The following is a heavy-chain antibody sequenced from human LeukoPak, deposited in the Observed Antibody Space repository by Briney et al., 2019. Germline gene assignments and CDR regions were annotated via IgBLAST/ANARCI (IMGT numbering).Heavy chain of an antibody. Sequence: GASVKVSCKASGYTFTSYGISWVRQAPGQGLEWMGWISAYNGNTNYAQKLQGRVTMTTDTSTSTAYMELRSLRSDDTAMYYCARASVCTNGVCFSLDYWGQGTLVTVSS. V-gene: IGHV1-18*01. D-gene: IGHD2-8*01. J-gene: IGHJ4*02. CDR3: ARASVCTNGVCFSLDY. CDR2: ISAYNGNT. CDR1: GYTFTSYG.